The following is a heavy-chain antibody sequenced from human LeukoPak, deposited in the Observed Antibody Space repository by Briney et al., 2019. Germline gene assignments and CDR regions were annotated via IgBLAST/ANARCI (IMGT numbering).Heavy chain of an antibody. Sequence: ASVKVSCKASGYTFTSYGISWVRQAPGQGLEWMGWISTYNGDTNYAQKFQGRVTMTTDTSTTTYMELRSLRSDDTAVYYCARRGSYCGGDCPRDYFDYWGQGTLVTVSS. J-gene: IGHJ4*02. CDR1: GYTFTSYG. D-gene: IGHD2-21*02. CDR3: ARRGSYCGGDCPRDYFDY. CDR2: ISTYNGDT. V-gene: IGHV1-18*01.